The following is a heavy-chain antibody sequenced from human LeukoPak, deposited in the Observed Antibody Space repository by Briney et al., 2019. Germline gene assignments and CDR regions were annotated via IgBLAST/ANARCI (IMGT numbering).Heavy chain of an antibody. V-gene: IGHV3-64*01. CDR2: ISSNGGST. CDR1: GFTFSSYS. CDR3: ARSYDILTGYPSNYYYYYGMDV. J-gene: IGHJ6*02. D-gene: IGHD3-9*01. Sequence: PGGSLRLSCAASGFTFSSYSMNWVRQAPGKGLEYVSAISSNGGSTYYANSVKGRFTISRDNSKNTLYLQMGSLRAEDMAVYYCARSYDILTGYPSNYYYYYGMDVWGQGTTVTVSS.